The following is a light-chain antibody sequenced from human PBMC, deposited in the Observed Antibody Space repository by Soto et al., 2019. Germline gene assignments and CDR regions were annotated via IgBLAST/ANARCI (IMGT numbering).Light chain of an antibody. V-gene: IGKV1-39*01. CDR1: QSISSY. CDR2: GAS. J-gene: IGKJ4*01. CDR3: LQSYRTPLT. Sequence: DSQVPQSPSSLSASVGDRVTITCRASQSISSYLSWYQQKPGKAPNLLIFGASTLQSGVPSRFSGSGSGTDFTLTISSLQPEDFATYYCLQSYRTPLTFGGGTKVDIK.